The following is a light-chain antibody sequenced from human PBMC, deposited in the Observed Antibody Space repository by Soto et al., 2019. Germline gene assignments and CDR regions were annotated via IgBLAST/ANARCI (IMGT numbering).Light chain of an antibody. Sequence: QSALTQPASVSGSPGQSITISCTGTSSDVGNYNLVSWYQQHPGKAPKLMIYEGSKRPSGVSNRFSGSKSGNTASLTISGLLAEDEADYYCCSYGGSKTLVFGGGTKLTVL. CDR2: EGS. CDR1: SSDVGNYNL. J-gene: IGLJ2*01. V-gene: IGLV2-23*01. CDR3: CSYGGSKTLV.